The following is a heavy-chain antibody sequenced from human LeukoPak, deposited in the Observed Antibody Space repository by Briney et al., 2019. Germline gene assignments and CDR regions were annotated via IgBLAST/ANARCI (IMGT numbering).Heavy chain of an antibody. J-gene: IGHJ6*02. CDR1: AFSVSDNY. Sequence: GGSPRLSCAASAFSVSDNYMSWVRQAPGTGLEWVSVLYSGGFTSYADSVKGRFTISRDNSKNTLFLQMNSLRAEDTAVYYCAKGDAMDVWGQGTTVTVSS. CDR2: LYSGGFT. CDR3: AKGDAMDV. V-gene: IGHV3-53*01.